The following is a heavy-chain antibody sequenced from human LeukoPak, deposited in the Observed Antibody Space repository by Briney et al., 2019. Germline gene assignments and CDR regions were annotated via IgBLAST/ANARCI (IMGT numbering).Heavy chain of an antibody. V-gene: IGHV3-30*18. Sequence: GGSLRLSCAASGFTFSSYAMSWVRQAPGKGLEWVAVISYDGSNKYYADSVKGRFTISRDNSKNTLYLQMNSLRAEDTAVYYCAKDRGRAVAGSEFDYWGQGTLVTVSS. CDR3: AKDRGRAVAGSEFDY. J-gene: IGHJ4*02. CDR1: GFTFSSYA. D-gene: IGHD6-19*01. CDR2: ISYDGSNK.